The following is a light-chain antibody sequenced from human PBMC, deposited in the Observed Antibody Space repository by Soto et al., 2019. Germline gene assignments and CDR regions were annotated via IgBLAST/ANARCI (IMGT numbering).Light chain of an antibody. Sequence: IVLTQSPATLSLSPGERATLSCRASQSVSRYLAWYEQKPGQAPRLLIYGASSRATDIPDRFSGSGSGTDFTLTISRLEPEDSAVYYCQQYGSSPTFGQGTKLEIK. CDR3: QQYGSSPT. CDR1: QSVSRY. J-gene: IGKJ2*01. V-gene: IGKV3-20*01. CDR2: GAS.